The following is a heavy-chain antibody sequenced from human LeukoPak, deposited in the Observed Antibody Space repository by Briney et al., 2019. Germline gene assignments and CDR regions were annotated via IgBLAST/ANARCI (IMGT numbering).Heavy chain of an antibody. CDR3: ARAGGYGDNSFDY. CDR1: GFTVSSNY. CDR2: IYSGGTT. D-gene: IGHD4-23*01. J-gene: IGHJ4*02. Sequence: GGSLRLSCAASGFTVSSNYMSWVRQAPGKGLERVSVIYSGGTTYYADSVKGRFTISRDNSKNTLYLQMNSLRAEDTAVYYCARAGGYGDNSFDYWGQGTLVTASS. V-gene: IGHV3-53*01.